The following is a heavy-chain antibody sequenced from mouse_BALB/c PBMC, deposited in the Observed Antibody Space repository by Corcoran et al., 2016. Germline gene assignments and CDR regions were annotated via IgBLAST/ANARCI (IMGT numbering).Heavy chain of an antibody. J-gene: IGHJ4*01. D-gene: IGHD2-2*01. V-gene: IGHV1-26*01. CDR1: GYSFTGYT. Sequence: VQLLHSGRELVTPGALMKISCKASGYSFTGYTMNWVKQSPGKNLEWIGLFNPYNGGTGYNQKFTGKATLTVDKSSSTAYMELLSLTSEDSAVYYCARGGYDVFYAMDYWGQGTSVTVS. CDR2: FNPYNGGT. CDR3: ARGGYDVFYAMDY.